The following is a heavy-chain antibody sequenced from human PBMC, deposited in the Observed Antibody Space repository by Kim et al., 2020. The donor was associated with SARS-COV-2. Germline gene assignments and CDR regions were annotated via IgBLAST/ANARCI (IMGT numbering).Heavy chain of an antibody. Sequence: VKGRFTISRDKSKNTLYLQMNSLRAEDTAVYYCAKDMGSGTFYYYYGMDVWGQGTTVTVSS. V-gene: IGHV3-23*01. CDR3: AKDMGSGTFYYYYGMDV. J-gene: IGHJ6*02. D-gene: IGHD3-10*01.